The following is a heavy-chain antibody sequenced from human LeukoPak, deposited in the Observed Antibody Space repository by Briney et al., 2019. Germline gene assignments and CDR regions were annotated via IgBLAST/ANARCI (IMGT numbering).Heavy chain of an antibody. CDR2: ISGSGGST. Sequence: GGSLRLSCAASGFTFSSYAMSWVRQAPGKGLEWVSAISGSGGSTYYADSVKGRFTISRDNSKNTLYLQMSSLRAEDTAVYYCAKDLYYYDSSGLNDYWGQGTLVTVSS. CDR3: AKDLYYYDSSGLNDY. J-gene: IGHJ4*02. V-gene: IGHV3-23*01. CDR1: GFTFSSYA. D-gene: IGHD3-22*01.